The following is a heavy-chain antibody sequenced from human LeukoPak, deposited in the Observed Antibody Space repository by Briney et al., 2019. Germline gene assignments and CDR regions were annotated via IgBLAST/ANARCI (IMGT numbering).Heavy chain of an antibody. CDR2: ISPGGPT. CDR3: AKDRVVGATGRVFDY. CDR1: GFPFSSHG. J-gene: IGHJ4*02. Sequence: GGSLRLSCAGSGFPFSSHGMNWVRQAPGKGLEWVSGISPGGPTYYADSVKGRFTISRDNSKNTLYLQMNSLRAEDTAVYYCAKDRVVGATGRVFDYWGQGTLVTVSS. V-gene: IGHV3-23*01. D-gene: IGHD1-26*01.